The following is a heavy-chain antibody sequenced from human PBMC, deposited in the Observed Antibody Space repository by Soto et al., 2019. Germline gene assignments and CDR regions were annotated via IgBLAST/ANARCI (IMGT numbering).Heavy chain of an antibody. CDR3: ARDKRITIFGVVIEGDPPAYYGIDV. J-gene: IGHJ6*02. CDR1: GGSISSGDYY. Sequence: PSETLCLTCTVSGGSISSGDYYWSWIRQPPGKGLEWIWYIYYSGSTYYNPSLKSRVTISVDTSKNQFSLKLSSVTAADTAVYYCARDKRITIFGVVIEGDPPAYYGIDVCGQGSTVTGSS. CDR2: IYYSGST. D-gene: IGHD3-3*01. V-gene: IGHV4-30-4*01.